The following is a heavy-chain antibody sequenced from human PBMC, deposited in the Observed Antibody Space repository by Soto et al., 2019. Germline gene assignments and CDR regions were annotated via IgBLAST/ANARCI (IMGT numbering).Heavy chain of an antibody. J-gene: IGHJ3*02. CDR3: ARMRSYSSGWYPSDAFDI. Sequence: ASVKVSCKASGYTFTGYYMHWVRQAPGQGLEWMGWINPNSGGTNYGQKFQGWVNMTRDTSISTAYMELSRLRSDDTAVYYCARMRSYSSGWYPSDAFDIWGQGTMVTVSS. CDR2: INPNSGGT. V-gene: IGHV1-2*04. CDR1: GYTFTGYY. D-gene: IGHD6-19*01.